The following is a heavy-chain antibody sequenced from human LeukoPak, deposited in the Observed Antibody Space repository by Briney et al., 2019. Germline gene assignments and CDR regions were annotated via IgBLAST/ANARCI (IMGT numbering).Heavy chain of an antibody. D-gene: IGHD3-22*01. CDR1: GGTFSSYA. CDR3: ARGSGYYDSSGYFDY. V-gene: IGHV7-4-1*02. Sequence: ASVKVSCKASGGTFSSYAISWVRQAPGQGLEWMGWINTNTGNPTYAQGFTGRFVFSLDTSVSTAYLQISSLKAEDTAVYYCARGSGYYDSSGYFDYWGQGTLVTVSS. CDR2: INTNTGNP. J-gene: IGHJ4*02.